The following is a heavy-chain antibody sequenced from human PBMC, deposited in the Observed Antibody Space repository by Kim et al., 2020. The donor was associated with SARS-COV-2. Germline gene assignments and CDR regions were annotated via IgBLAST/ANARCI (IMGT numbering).Heavy chain of an antibody. CDR1: GGSISSGGYY. Sequence: SETLSLTCTVSGGSISSGGYYWSWIRQHPGKGLEWIGYIYYSGSTYYNPSLKSRVTISVDMSKNQFSLRLSSVTAADTAVYYCAREVGAYDILTGTLDYWGQGTLVTVSS. D-gene: IGHD3-9*01. CDR3: AREVGAYDILTGTLDY. V-gene: IGHV4-31*03. CDR2: IYYSGST. J-gene: IGHJ4*02.